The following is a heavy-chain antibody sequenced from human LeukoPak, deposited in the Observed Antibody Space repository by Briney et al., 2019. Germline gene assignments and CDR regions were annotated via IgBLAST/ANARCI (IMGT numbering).Heavy chain of an antibody. CDR2: ISAYNGNT. CDR3: AREGSSDYYDSSGYYYEFGAFDM. D-gene: IGHD3-22*01. Sequence: SVKVSCKASGYTFTSYGISWVRQAPGQGLEWMGWISAYNGNTNYAQKLQGRVTMTTDTSTSTAYMELRSLRSDDTAVYYCAREGSSDYYDSSGYYYEFGAFDMWGQGTMVTVSS. J-gene: IGHJ3*02. CDR1: GYTFTSYG. V-gene: IGHV1-18*01.